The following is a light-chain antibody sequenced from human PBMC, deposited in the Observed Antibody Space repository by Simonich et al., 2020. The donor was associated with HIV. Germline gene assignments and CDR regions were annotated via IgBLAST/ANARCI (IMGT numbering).Light chain of an antibody. CDR2: AAS. J-gene: IGKJ2*01. V-gene: IGKV1-8*01. CDR1: QGISSY. CDR3: QQLNSYPYT. Sequence: AIRMTQSPSSLSASIGDRVTITCRASQGISSYLAWYQQEAGKAPKLLIYAASTLQSGVPSRFSGSGSGTEFTLTISSLQPEDFATYYCQQLNSYPYTFGQGTKLEIK.